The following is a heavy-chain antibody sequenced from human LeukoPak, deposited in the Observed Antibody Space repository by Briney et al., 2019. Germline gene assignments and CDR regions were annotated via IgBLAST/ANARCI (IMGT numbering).Heavy chain of an antibody. V-gene: IGHV4-59*08. J-gene: IGHJ3*02. CDR2: IHYSGFT. Sequence: PSETLSLTCTVSGASLTNYYWSWIRQPPGKGLEWIGNIHYSGFTNYNPSLKSRVTISVDTSKNQFSLKLSSVTAADTAVYYCARYIIWFGELLPDDAFDIWGQGTMVTVSS. D-gene: IGHD3-10*01. CDR1: GASLTNYY. CDR3: ARYIIWFGELLPDDAFDI.